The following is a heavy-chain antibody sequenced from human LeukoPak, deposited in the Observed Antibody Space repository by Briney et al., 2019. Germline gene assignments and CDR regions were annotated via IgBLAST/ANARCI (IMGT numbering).Heavy chain of an antibody. CDR3: ARESHETREDY. V-gene: IGHV1-18*01. D-gene: IGHD1-1*01. CDR1: GYTFTSYG. CDR2: ISANNGDT. J-gene: IGHJ4*02. Sequence: ASVKVSCKASGYTFTSYGISWVRQAPGQGLEWMGWISANNGDTDNPPKLQDRVTMTTDTYTSTAYMELRSLRSDDTDMYYCARESHETREDYWGQGTLVTVSS.